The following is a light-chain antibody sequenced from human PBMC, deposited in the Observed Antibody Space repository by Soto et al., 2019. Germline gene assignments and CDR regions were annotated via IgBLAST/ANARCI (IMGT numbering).Light chain of an antibody. CDR2: EVN. Sequence: QSALTQPPSASGSPGQSVTISCTGTSSDVGGCNYVSWYRQHPGKAPKLMIFEVNKRPSGVPDRFSGSKSGNTASLTVSGLQAEDEADYYCSSYAGSNNLVFGGGTKLTVL. J-gene: IGLJ2*01. CDR1: SSDVGGCNY. CDR3: SSYAGSNNLV. V-gene: IGLV2-8*01.